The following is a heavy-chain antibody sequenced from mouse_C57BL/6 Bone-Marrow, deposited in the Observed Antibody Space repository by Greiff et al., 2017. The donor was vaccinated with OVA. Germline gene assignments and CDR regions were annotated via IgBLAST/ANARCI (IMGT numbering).Heavy chain of an antibody. CDR1: GYTFTDYY. CDR2: IYPGSGNT. J-gene: IGHJ4*01. V-gene: IGHV1-76*01. D-gene: IGHD4-1*01. Sequence: VQRVESGAELVRPGASVKLSCKASGYTFTDYYINWVKQRPGQGLEWIARIYPGSGNTYYNEKFKGKATLTAEKSSSTAYMQLSSLTSEDSAVYFCARLGYAMDDWGQGTSVTVSS. CDR3: ARLGYAMDD.